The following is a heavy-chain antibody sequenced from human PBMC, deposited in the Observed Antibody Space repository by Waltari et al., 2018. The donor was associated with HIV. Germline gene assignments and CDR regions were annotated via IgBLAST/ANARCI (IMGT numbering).Heavy chain of an antibody. CDR1: ASNFTHFG. CDR2: INVHTGNF. Sequence: QAHLVQSGAEVKKPGASVKLSCRPSASNFTHFGISWLRQAPGKGLEWLGWINVHTGNFNYQQKFRGRVTMTTDTSTNTAYMELTSLKSDDTAVYYCARGSRIWELDPWGQGTLVTVSS. D-gene: IGHD1-26*01. CDR3: ARGSRIWELDP. J-gene: IGHJ5*02. V-gene: IGHV1-18*01.